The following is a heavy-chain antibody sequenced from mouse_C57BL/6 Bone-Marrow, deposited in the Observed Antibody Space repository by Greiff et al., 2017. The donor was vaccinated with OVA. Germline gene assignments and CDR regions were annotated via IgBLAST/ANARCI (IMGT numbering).Heavy chain of an antibody. D-gene: IGHD2-1*01. CDR3: ARKNPRDLPGAMDY. Sequence: VQLQQSGPGLVQPSQSLSITCTVSGFSLTSYGVHWVRQSPGKGLEWLGVIWSGGSTDYNAAFISRLSISNDNSKSQVFFKMNSLQADDTAIYYCARKNPRDLPGAMDYWGQGTSVTVSS. V-gene: IGHV2-2*01. J-gene: IGHJ4*01. CDR1: GFSLTSYG. CDR2: IWSGGST.